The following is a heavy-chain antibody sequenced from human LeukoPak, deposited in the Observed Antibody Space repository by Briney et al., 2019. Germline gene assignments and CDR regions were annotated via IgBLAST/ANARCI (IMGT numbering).Heavy chain of an antibody. V-gene: IGHV6-1*01. J-gene: IGHJ4*02. D-gene: IGHD6-19*01. CDR3: ARSSVAVTGAFDY. CDR1: GDSVSSNSGA. Sequence: SQTLSLTCAISGDSVSSNSGAWNWIRQSPSRGLEWLGRTYYRSKWYNDYAVSVKSRITINPDTSNNHFSRHLNSVTPEDTAVYYCARSSVAVTGAFDYWGQGTLVTVSS. CDR2: TYYRSKWYN.